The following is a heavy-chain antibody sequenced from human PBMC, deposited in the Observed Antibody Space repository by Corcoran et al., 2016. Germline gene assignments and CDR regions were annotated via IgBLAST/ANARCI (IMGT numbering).Heavy chain of an antibody. CDR1: GCTFITYG. CDR2: ISYDGSNK. Sequence: QVQLVESGGGVVQPGRSLRLSCAASGCTFITYGMHWVRQAPGKGLEWVTVISYDGSNKYYADSGKGRFTISRDNSKNTLYLQMNSLRVEDTAMYDCAKGGGGQWSGGAVNIWGQGTVVSVSS. CDR3: AKGGGGQWSGGAVNI. V-gene: IGHV3-30*18. J-gene: IGHJ3*02. D-gene: IGHD2-8*01.